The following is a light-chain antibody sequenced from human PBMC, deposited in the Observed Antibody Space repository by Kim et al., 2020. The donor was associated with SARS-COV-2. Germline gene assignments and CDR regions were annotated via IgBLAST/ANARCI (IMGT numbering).Light chain of an antibody. CDR1: QSISSY. J-gene: IGKJ4*01. V-gene: IGKV1-39*01. Sequence: DIQMTQSPSSLSASVGDRVTITCRASQSISSYLNWYQQKPGKAPKLLIYAASSLQSGVPSRFSGSGSGTEFTLTISSLQSEDFAVYYCQQYSHWPLTFGGGTKVDIK. CDR3: QQYSHWPLT. CDR2: AAS.